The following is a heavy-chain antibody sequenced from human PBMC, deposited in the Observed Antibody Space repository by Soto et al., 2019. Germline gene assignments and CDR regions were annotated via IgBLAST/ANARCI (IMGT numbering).Heavy chain of an antibody. V-gene: IGHV4-59*01. J-gene: IGHJ4*02. CDR3: ARGWGYFDH. D-gene: IGHD7-27*01. Sequence: QVQLQESGPGLVKPSETLSLTCIVSGDSISNYYWSWIRQPPGKGLEWIGNIYYSGSTNYNPSLKXRXTIXVDTSKNQFSLKLSSVTAADTAVYYCARGWGYFDHWGQGTLVTVSS. CDR2: IYYSGST. CDR1: GDSISNYY.